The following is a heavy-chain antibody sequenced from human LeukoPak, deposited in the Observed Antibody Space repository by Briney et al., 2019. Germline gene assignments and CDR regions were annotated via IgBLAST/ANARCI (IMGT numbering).Heavy chain of an antibody. J-gene: IGHJ6*03. Sequence: SETLSLTCTVSGGSISPYYWNWIRQPPGKGLEWIGYIYYSGGTNYNASLTSRVTISVDTSQNQFSLKLSSVTAADTAVYYCASIAARLIFDYYYYMDVWGKGTTVTVSS. CDR2: IYYSGGT. D-gene: IGHD6-6*01. CDR3: ASIAARLIFDYYYYMDV. CDR1: GGSISPYY. V-gene: IGHV4-59*08.